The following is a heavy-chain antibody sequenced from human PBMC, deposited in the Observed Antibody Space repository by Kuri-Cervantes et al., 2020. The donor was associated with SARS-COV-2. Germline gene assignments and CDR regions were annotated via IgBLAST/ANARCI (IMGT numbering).Heavy chain of an antibody. D-gene: IGHD3-10*01. CDR1: GYTFTGYY. V-gene: IGHV1-2*02. CDR2: INPNSGGT. Sequence: ASVKVSCKASGYTFTGYYMHWVRQAPGQGLEWIGWINPNSGGTNYAQKFQGRLTITRDTSISTAYMELSSLRSEDTAVYYCARGRGYYGSETYYNNFDYWGQGTLVTVSS. J-gene: IGHJ4*02. CDR3: ARGRGYYGSETYYNNFDY.